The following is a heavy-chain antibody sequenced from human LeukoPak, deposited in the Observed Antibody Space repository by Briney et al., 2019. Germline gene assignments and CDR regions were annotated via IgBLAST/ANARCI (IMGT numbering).Heavy chain of an antibody. Sequence: ASVKVSCKASGYTFTSYYMHWVRQAPGQGLEWMGWINTNTGNPTYAQGFTGRFVFSLDTSVSTAYLQISSLKADDTAVYYCARVYYEILTGYPRYGMDVWGQGTTVTVSS. D-gene: IGHD3-9*01. J-gene: IGHJ6*02. V-gene: IGHV7-4-1*02. CDR1: GYTFTSYY. CDR3: ARVYYEILTGYPRYGMDV. CDR2: INTNTGNP.